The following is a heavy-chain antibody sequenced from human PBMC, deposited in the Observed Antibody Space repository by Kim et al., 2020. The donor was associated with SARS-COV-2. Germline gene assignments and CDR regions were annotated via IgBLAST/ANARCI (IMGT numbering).Heavy chain of an antibody. Sequence: GGSLRLSCAASGFTFSSYGMHWVRQAPGKGLEWVAVISYDGSNKYYADSVKGRFTISRDNSKNTLYLQMNSLRAEDTAVYYCAKDFVVVIYYYYGMDVWGQGTTVTVSS. CDR1: GFTFSSYG. V-gene: IGHV3-30*18. D-gene: IGHD3-3*01. CDR3: AKDFVVVIYYYYGMDV. CDR2: ISYDGSNK. J-gene: IGHJ6*02.